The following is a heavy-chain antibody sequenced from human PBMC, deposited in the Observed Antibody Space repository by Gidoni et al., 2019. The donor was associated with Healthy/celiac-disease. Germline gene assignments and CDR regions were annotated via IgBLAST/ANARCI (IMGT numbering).Heavy chain of an antibody. CDR2: IKSKTDGGTT. V-gene: IGHV3-15*01. D-gene: IGHD6-13*01. CDR1: GFTFSNAW. Sequence: LRPACAASGFTFSNAWLSWVRQAPGKGLDWVGRIKSKTDGGTTDYAAPMKGRFITSRDASKNTLYLQMNSVKTEVTAVYYCTTDYVLSAAGTAHFDYWGQGTLVTVSS. CDR3: TTDYVLSAAGTAHFDY. J-gene: IGHJ4*02.